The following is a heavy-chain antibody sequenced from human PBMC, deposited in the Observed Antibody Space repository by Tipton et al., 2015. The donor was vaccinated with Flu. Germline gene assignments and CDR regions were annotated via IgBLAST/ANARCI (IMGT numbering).Heavy chain of an antibody. V-gene: IGHV5-51*01. CDR2: AFPGSDT. CDR1: GYTFTSYW. D-gene: IGHD3-10*01. CDR3: PRRADYYGSGYGMDV. Sequence: QLVQSGAEVRKPGESLKISCQGFGYTFTSYWIGWVRQMPGQGLEWMGIAFPGSDTRYSPAFQGQVTISADKSTSTTYLQGDSLKAADPAICFCPRRADYYGSGYGMDVWGRGTAVPVSS. J-gene: IGHJ6*02.